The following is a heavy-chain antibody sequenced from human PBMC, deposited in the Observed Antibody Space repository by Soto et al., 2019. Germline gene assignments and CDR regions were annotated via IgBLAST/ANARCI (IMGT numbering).Heavy chain of an antibody. CDR3: AKRRARSNNWFFYR. CDR2: LYWNDDE. D-gene: IGHD1-1*01. CDR1: GFSINTGGLG. V-gene: IGHV2-5*01. J-gene: IGHJ5*02. Sequence: QITLKESGPTLVKPTETLTLTCTLSGFSINTGGLGVGWLRQPPGQAPEWLALLYWNDDEWYSPSLRYRLSVTKDTAKNQVVLTMTHMDPMDTGTYYCAKRRARSNNWFFYRWGQRALVTVSS.